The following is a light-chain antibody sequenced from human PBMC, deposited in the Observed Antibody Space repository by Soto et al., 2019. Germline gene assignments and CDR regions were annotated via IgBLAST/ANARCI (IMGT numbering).Light chain of an antibody. CDR1: SSDVGGYNY. CDR3: LSYGKV. J-gene: IGLJ1*01. V-gene: IGLV2-14*01. CDR2: EGR. Sequence: QSVLTQPASVSGSPGQSITISCTGTSSDVGGYNYVSWYQQFPDKAPKLIIYEGRERPSGVSDRFSGSKSDNAASLTISALQTEDEAEYFCLSYGKVFGTGTKVTVL.